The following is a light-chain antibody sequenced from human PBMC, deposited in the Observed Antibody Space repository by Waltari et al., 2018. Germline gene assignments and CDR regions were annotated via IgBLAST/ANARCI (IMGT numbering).Light chain of an antibody. Sequence: EIVLTQSPGTLSLSPGERATLSCRASQSVSSSYLAWYQQKPGQAPSLLIYGASSRATGIPDRFSGSGSGTDFTLTISRLEPEDFAVYYCQQYGSSPGFGQGTRLEIK. CDR3: QQYGSSPG. V-gene: IGKV3-20*01. J-gene: IGKJ5*01. CDR2: GAS. CDR1: QSVSSSY.